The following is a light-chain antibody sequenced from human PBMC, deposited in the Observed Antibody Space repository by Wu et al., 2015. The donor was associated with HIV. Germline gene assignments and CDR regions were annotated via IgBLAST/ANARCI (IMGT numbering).Light chain of an antibody. CDR1: QDIDKY. CDR3: QQYDNLPLT. Sequence: DTQMTQSPSSLSASVGDRVTITCQASQDIDKYLSWYQQKPGKAPKLLISDASNWEAGVPSRFRGSGSGTYFSLTISGLQPEDIATYYCQQYDNLPLTFGGGTKVEIK. V-gene: IGKV1-33*01. CDR2: DAS. J-gene: IGKJ4*01.